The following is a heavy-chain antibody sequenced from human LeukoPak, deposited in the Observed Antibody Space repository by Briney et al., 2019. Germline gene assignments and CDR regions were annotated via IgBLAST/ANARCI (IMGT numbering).Heavy chain of an antibody. CDR2: IYYSGST. J-gene: IGHJ2*01. Sequence: PSETLSLTCTVSGGSISSYYWSWIRQPPGKGLEWIGYIYYSGSTNYNPSLKSRVTISVDTSKNQFSLKLSSVTAADTAVYYCARGDNGGNRDPWGLDWYFDLWGRGTLVTVSS. CDR3: ARGDNGGNRDPWGLDWYFDL. V-gene: IGHV4-59*01. CDR1: GGSISSYY. D-gene: IGHD4-23*01.